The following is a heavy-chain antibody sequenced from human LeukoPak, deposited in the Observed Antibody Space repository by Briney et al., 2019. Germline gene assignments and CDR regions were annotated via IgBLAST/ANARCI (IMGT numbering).Heavy chain of an antibody. CDR1: GGTFSSYA. V-gene: IGHV1-2*02. CDR2: INPNSGGI. Sequence: ASVKVSCKASGGTFSSYAISWVRQAPGQGLEWMGWINPNSGGINYAQKFQDRVTMTRDTSISTVYMQLSSLTSDDTAIYYCGKSEYTYGLNSWGQGTLVTVSS. J-gene: IGHJ4*02. CDR3: GKSEYTYGLNS. D-gene: IGHD5-18*01.